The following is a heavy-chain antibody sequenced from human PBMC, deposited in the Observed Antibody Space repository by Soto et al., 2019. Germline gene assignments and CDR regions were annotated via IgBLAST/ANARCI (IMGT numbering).Heavy chain of an antibody. J-gene: IGHJ6*02. CDR1: GFTFSDYY. CDR3: ARGLSSSWYGLDYYYYGMDV. V-gene: IGHV3-11*01. D-gene: IGHD6-13*01. CDR2: ITSSGSTI. Sequence: PGGSLRLSCAASGFTFSDYYMSWIRQAPGMGLEWVSYITSSGSTIYYADSVKGRFTISRDNAKNSMSLQMNSLRAEDTAVYYCARGLSSSWYGLDYYYYGMDVWGQGTTVTAP.